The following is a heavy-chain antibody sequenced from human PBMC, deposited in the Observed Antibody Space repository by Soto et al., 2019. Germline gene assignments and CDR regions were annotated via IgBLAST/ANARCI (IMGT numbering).Heavy chain of an antibody. CDR1: GGSISSGGYY. CDR3: ARGGPLGNGAFDI. CDR2: IYYSGST. V-gene: IGHV4-31*03. J-gene: IGHJ3*02. D-gene: IGHD2-8*01. Sequence: SETLSLTCTVSGGSISSGGYYWSWIRQHPGKGLEWIGYIYYSGSTYHNPSLKSRVTTSVDTSKNQFSLKLSSVTAADTAVYYCARGGPLGNGAFDIWGQGTMVTVSS.